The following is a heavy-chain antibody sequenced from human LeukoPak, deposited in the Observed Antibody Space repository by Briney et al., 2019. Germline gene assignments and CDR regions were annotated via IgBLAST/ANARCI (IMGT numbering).Heavy chain of an antibody. CDR1: GFTFSDYY. CDR2: ISSSGSTI. V-gene: IGHV3-11*04. J-gene: IGHJ4*02. CDR3: ARDRDDINYFDY. Sequence: PGGSRRLSCAASGFTFSDYYMSWIRQAPGKGLGWVSYISSSGSTIYYADSVKGRFTISRDNAKNSLYLQMNSLRAEDTAVYYCARDRDDINYFDYWGQGTLVTVSS. D-gene: IGHD3-9*01.